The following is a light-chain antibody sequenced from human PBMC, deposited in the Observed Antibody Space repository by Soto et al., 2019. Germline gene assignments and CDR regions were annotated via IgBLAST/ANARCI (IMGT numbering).Light chain of an antibody. J-gene: IGLJ3*02. CDR1: SSNIGNND. V-gene: IGLV1-44*01. CDR2: TND. Sequence: QSALTQPPSASGTPGQRVTISCSGSSSNIGNNDINWYQQLPGMAPKLLIYTNDQRPSGVPDRFSGSKSGTSASLAISGLRSEDEADYYCAAWDDSLNGPVFGGGTQLTVL. CDR3: AAWDDSLNGPV.